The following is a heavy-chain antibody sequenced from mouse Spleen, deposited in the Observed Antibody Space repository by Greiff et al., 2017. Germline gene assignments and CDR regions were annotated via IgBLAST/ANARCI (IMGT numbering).Heavy chain of an antibody. Sequence: QVQLQQSGAELARPGASVKMSCKASGYTFTSYTMHWVKQRPGQGLEWIGYINPSSGYTKYNQKFKDKATLTADKSSSTAYMQLSSLTSEDSAVYYCARPQATDYFDYWGQGTTLTVSS. D-gene: IGHD3-2*02. V-gene: IGHV1-4*01. CDR3: ARPQATDYFDY. J-gene: IGHJ2*01. CDR2: INPSSGYT. CDR1: GYTFTSYT.